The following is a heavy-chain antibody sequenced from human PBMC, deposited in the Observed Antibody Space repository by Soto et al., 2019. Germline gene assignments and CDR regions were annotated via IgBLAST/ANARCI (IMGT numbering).Heavy chain of an antibody. Sequence: QVQLQESGPGLVKPSETLSLTCTVSGGSVSSASYYWSWIRQPPGKGLEWIGYIYYSGSTNYNPSTSRRGPISVDTSKNSFSLKRSSGPAADTAVSYCARDQYSYGYGLKYYGMDVWGQGTTVAVSS. D-gene: IGHD5-18*01. V-gene: IGHV4-61*01. J-gene: IGHJ6*02. CDR1: GGSVSSASYY. CDR2: IYYSGST. CDR3: ARDQYSYGYGLKYYGMDV.